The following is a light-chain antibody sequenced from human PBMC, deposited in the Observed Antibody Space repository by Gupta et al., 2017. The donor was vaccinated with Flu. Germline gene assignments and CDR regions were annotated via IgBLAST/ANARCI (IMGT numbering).Light chain of an antibody. CDR1: SSDVGGYNY. CDR2: EVN. V-gene: IGLV2-14*01. J-gene: IGLJ2*01. Sequence: SALTQPAPVPGSPGQPLTISCTGTSSDVGGYNYVSWYQQHTGKAPKLMIYEVNSRPPGVTTRFSGSKSGNTASLTISGLQAEDEADYYCSSDTSSSTVIFGGGTKLTVL. CDR3: SSDTSSSTVI.